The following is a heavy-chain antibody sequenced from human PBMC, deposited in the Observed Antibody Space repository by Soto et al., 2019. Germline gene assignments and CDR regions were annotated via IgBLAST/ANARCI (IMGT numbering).Heavy chain of an antibody. V-gene: IGHV1-69*08. CDR1: GGTFSSYT. Sequence: QVQLVQSGAEVKKPGSSVKVSCKASGGTFSSYTISWVRQAPGQGLEWMGRIIPILGIANYAQKFQGRVTITADKSTSTANMELSSLRSADTAVYFCARDRDGENGKYSYSYGMDVWGQGTTVTVSS. D-gene: IGHD4-17*01. CDR3: ARDRDGENGKYSYSYGMDV. CDR2: IIPILGIA. J-gene: IGHJ6*02.